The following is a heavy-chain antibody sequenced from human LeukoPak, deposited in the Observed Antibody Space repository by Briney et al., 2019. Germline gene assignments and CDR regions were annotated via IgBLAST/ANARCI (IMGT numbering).Heavy chain of an antibody. CDR1: GFMFSSYW. D-gene: IGHD2-2*01. CDR2: IGGSGFSP. Sequence: PGGSLRLSCAASGFMFSSYWMTWVRQAPGKGLEWVSSIGGSGFSPYYADSVKGRFTISRDNSKNTLYLQSNSLRTDDTAIYYCAKIVVVPAAVSKTNYFDSWGQGTLVTVSS. J-gene: IGHJ4*02. V-gene: IGHV3-23*01. CDR3: AKIVVVPAAVSKTNYFDS.